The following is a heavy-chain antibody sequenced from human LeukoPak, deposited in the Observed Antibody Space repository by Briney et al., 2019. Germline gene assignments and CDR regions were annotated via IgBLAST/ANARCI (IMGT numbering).Heavy chain of an antibody. J-gene: IGHJ5*02. Sequence: ASVKVSSKASGYTFTDYYVHWVRQAPGQGREWMGWINPNTGGTSYAQKFQGRVTMTRDTSISTAYMELSRLRSDDTAVYYCARDSSGFSHWFDPWGQGTQVIVSS. CDR1: GYTFTDYY. D-gene: IGHD6-19*01. V-gene: IGHV1-2*02. CDR2: INPNTGGT. CDR3: ARDSSGFSHWFDP.